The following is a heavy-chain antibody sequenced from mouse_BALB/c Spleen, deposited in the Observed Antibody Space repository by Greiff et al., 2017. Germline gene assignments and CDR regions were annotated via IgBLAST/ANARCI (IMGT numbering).Heavy chain of an antibody. CDR1: GFNIKDTY. J-gene: IGHJ4*01. Sequence: EVQGVESGAELVKPGASVKLSCTASGFNIKDTYMHWVKQRPEQGLEWIGRIDPANGNTKYDPKFQGKATITADTSSNTAYLQLSSLTSEDTAVYYCARSHYAMDYWGQGTSVTVSS. CDR3: ARSHYAMDY. CDR2: IDPANGNT. V-gene: IGHV14-3*02.